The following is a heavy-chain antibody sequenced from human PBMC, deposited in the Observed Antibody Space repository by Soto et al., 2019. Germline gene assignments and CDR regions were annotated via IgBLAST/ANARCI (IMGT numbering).Heavy chain of an antibody. CDR2: IYYSGST. J-gene: IGHJ6*02. CDR1: GGSIISGGYY. CDR3: ARTFGDYYYGMDV. Sequence: QVQLQESGPGLVKPSQTLSLTCTVSGGSIISGGYYWSWIRQHPRKGLEWIGYIYYSGSTYYNPSLKSRVTISVDTSKHQCSRKLSSVTAADTAVYYCARTFGDYYYGMDVWGQGTTVTVSS. D-gene: IGHD3-3*01. V-gene: IGHV4-31*03.